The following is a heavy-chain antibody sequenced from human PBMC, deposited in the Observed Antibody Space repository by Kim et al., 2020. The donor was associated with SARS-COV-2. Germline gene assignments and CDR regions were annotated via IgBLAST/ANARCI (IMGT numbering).Heavy chain of an antibody. CDR1: GLTVSSNY. Sequence: GGSLRLSCAASGLTVSSNYMTWVRQAPGKGLEWVSVIFSGGGSYYADSVKGRFTISRHNSKDTLYLQMNSLRAEDTAIYYCAREVSGSLSGAHYYYYYGMDIWGQGTPVTVSS. CDR2: IFSGGGS. CDR3: AREVSGSLSGAHYYYYYGMDI. V-gene: IGHV3-53*04. J-gene: IGHJ6*02. D-gene: IGHD6-13*01.